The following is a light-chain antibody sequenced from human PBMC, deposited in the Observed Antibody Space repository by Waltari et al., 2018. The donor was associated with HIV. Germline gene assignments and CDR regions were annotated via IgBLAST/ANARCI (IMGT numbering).Light chain of an antibody. CDR2: GAS. CDR3: QQYTDSPLT. Sequence: EIVLTQSPGTLSLSPGERATLSCKTSQSINSNCLAWYQQKLGQAPKLLIYGASNRATGIPDRFSGSGSGTEFTLTISRLEPEDFAMYYCQQYTDSPLTFGGGTRVEI. CDR1: QSINSNC. V-gene: IGKV3-20*01. J-gene: IGKJ4*01.